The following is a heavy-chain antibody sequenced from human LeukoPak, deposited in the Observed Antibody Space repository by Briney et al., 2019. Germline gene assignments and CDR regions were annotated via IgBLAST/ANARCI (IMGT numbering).Heavy chain of an antibody. CDR1: GFTFSSYA. D-gene: IGHD3-22*01. CDR2: ISGSGGST. CDR3: AKPDHYYDSSGTD. V-gene: IGHV3-23*01. Sequence: GGSLRLSCAASGFTFSSYAMSWVRQAPGKGLEWVSAISGSGGSTYYADSVKGRFTISRDNTKNTLYLQMNSLRAEDTAVYYCAKPDHYYDSSGTDWGQGTLVTVSS. J-gene: IGHJ4*02.